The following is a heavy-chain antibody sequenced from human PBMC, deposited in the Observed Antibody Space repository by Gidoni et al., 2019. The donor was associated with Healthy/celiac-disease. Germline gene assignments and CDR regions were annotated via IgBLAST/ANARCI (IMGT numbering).Heavy chain of an antibody. CDR3: AKRITIFGVDLGIDY. CDR1: GFTLSSYA. J-gene: IGHJ4*02. Sequence: EVQLLESGGGLVQPGWSLRRSCAASGFTLSSYAMSWVRQAPGKGLEWVSAIRGSGGSTYYADSVKGRFTISRDNSKNTLYLQMNSLRAEDTAVYYCAKRITIFGVDLGIDYWGQGTLVTVSS. CDR2: IRGSGGST. D-gene: IGHD3-3*01. V-gene: IGHV3-23*01.